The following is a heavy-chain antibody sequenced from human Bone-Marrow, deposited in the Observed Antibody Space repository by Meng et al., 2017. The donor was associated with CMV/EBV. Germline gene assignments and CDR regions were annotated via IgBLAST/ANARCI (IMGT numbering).Heavy chain of an antibody. Sequence: SETLSLTCTVSGGSISSYYWSWIRQPPGKGLEWIGYIYYSGSTNYNPSLKSRVTISVDTSKNQFSLKLSSVTAADTAVYYCAREVGIVVVPAAPLGAFDIWGQGTMVTF. CDR2: IYYSGST. CDR1: GGSISSYY. CDR3: AREVGIVVVPAAPLGAFDI. V-gene: IGHV4-59*01. J-gene: IGHJ3*02. D-gene: IGHD2-2*01.